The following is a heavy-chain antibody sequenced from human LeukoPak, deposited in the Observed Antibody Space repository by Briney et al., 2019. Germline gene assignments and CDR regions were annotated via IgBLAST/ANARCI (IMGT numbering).Heavy chain of an antibody. J-gene: IGHJ6*03. CDR2: ISYDGSNE. CDR3: ANTTAVYYYMDV. Sequence: GGSLRLSCVVSGFTFKTYAVHWVRQAPGKGLEWVAVISYDGSNEYYRDSVKGRFTISRDNSKNTLYLQMNSLRAEDTAVYYCANTTAVYYYMDVWGKGTTVTVSS. D-gene: IGHD1-1*01. V-gene: IGHV3-30-3*01. CDR1: GFTFKTYA.